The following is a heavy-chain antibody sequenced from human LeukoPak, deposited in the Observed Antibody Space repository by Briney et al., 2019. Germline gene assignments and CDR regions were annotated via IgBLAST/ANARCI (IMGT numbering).Heavy chain of an antibody. J-gene: IGHJ4*02. V-gene: IGHV4-59*01. Sequence: SETLSLTCAVYGGSFSGYYLSWIRQPPGKGLEWIGYIYYSGSTNYNPSLKNRVTISVDTTKNQFSLKLSSVTAADTAVYYWARGVTMVRQWGQGTLVTVSS. CDR3: ARGVTMVRQ. CDR1: GGSFSGYY. CDR2: IYYSGST. D-gene: IGHD3-10*01.